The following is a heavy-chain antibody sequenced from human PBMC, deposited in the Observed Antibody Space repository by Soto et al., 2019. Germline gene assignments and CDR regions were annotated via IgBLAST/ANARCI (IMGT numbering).Heavy chain of an antibody. D-gene: IGHD2-15*01. Sequence: PGGSLRLSCSASGFTFSDYAMHWVRQAPGKGLEYVSSISSDGRPTYYADSVKGRFAISRDNSRNTLYLQMSSLRVEDTAVYYRVKDRWIDYWGQGILVTVSS. J-gene: IGHJ4*02. CDR2: ISSDGRPT. CDR1: GFTFSDYA. V-gene: IGHV3-64D*06. CDR3: VKDRWIDY.